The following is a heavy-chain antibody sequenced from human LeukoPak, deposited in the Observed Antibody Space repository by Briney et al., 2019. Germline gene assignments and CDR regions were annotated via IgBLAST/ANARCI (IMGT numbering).Heavy chain of an antibody. D-gene: IGHD1-1*01. V-gene: IGHV3-23*01. CDR3: AKSHRYNDY. CDR2: ITASGGST. CDR1: GFSFTNFD. Sequence: PGVSLRLSCAASGFSFTNFDMTWVRQAPGKGLEWVSTITASGGSTYYADSVKGRFTISRDNSKTTLYLQVNSLRAEDTAIYYCAKSHRYNDYWGQGTLVSVSS. J-gene: IGHJ4*02.